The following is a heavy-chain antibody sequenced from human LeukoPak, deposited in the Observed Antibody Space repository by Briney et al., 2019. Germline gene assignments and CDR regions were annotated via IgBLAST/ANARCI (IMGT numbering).Heavy chain of an antibody. CDR3: ARVRSSSWYRAAFDI. CDR2: IKQDGSEK. Sequence: PGGSLRLSCAASGFTFSSYWMSWVRQAPGKGLEWVANIKQDGSEKYYVDSVKGRFTISRDNAKNSLYLQMNSLRAEDTAVYYCARVRSSSWYRAAFDIWGQGTMVTVSS. CDR1: GFTFSSYW. V-gene: IGHV3-7*01. D-gene: IGHD6-13*01. J-gene: IGHJ3*02.